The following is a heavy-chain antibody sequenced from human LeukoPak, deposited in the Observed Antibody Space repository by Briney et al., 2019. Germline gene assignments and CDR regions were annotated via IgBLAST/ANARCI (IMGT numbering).Heavy chain of an antibody. J-gene: IGHJ4*02. Sequence: PGGSLRLSCAASGFTVSSNYMSWVRQAPGKGLEWVSVIYSGGSTYYAESVKGRFTISRDISKNTLYLQMNSLRGEDTAVYYCASRVITSFDYWGQGTLVTVSS. CDR2: IYSGGST. CDR3: ASRVITSFDY. D-gene: IGHD3-16*01. CDR1: GFTVSSNY. V-gene: IGHV3-53*05.